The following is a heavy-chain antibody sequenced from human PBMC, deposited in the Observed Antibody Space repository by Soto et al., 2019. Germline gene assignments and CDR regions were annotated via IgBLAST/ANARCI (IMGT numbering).Heavy chain of an antibody. Sequence: EARLLESGGGLIQPGGSLRLSCEASGLTVSNAYMAWVRQAPGMGLEWVSVIYDNGTTYYADSVKGRFTISRDTSTNTLSLQMDSLRAEDTAVYYCVRPLPSGRNYGLDVWGQGTTVTVSS. CDR3: VRPLPSGRNYGLDV. CDR2: IYDNGTT. CDR1: GLTVSNAY. J-gene: IGHJ6*02. D-gene: IGHD3-10*01. V-gene: IGHV3-53*01.